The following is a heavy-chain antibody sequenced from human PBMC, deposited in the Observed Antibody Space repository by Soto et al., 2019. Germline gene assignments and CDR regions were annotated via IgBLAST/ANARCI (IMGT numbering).Heavy chain of an antibody. Sequence: GGSLRVSCAASGFTFSSYGMHWVRQAPGKGLEWVAVIWYDGSKKYYADSVKGRFTISRDNSKNTLYLQMNSLRAEDTAVYYCARDQTEYCSGGSCYWFDPWGQGTLVTVSS. CDR1: GFTFSSYG. V-gene: IGHV3-33*01. D-gene: IGHD2-15*01. CDR3: ARDQTEYCSGGSCYWFDP. J-gene: IGHJ5*02. CDR2: IWYDGSKK.